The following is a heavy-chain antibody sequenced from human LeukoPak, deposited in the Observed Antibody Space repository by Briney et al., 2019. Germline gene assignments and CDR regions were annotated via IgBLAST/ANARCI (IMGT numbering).Heavy chain of an antibody. V-gene: IGHV4-39*01. J-gene: IGHJ4*02. CDR1: GGSISSSSYY. D-gene: IGHD6-13*01. Sequence: SETLSLTCTVSGGSISSSSYYWGWIRQPPGKGLEWIGSIYYSGSTYYNPSLKSRVTISVDTSKNQFSLKLSSVTAADTAVYYCARLLAVPLLVLGFFDYWGQGTLVTVSS. CDR3: ARLLAVPLLVLGFFDY. CDR2: IYYSGST.